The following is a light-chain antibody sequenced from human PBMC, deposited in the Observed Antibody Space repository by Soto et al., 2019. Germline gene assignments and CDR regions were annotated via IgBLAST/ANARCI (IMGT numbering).Light chain of an antibody. CDR1: QTVSKY. CDR2: TAS. J-gene: IGKJ1*01. Sequence: DIQMTQSPSSLSASVGDRVTIFCRASQTVSKYVNWYQQKPGKVPDLLIYTASTLYSGVPSRFSGRGSGTEFTLTISSLQPEDFATYYCQQTYTLPRTFAQGTKVDIK. CDR3: QQTYTLPRT. V-gene: IGKV1-39*01.